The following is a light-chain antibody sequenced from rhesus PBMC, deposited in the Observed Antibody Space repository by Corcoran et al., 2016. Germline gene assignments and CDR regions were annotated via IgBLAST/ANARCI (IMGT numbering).Light chain of an antibody. Sequence: DIQMTQSPSSLSASVGDRVTITCRASQGISSYLAWYQQKPGKVPKLLIYKASTWQSGVPSRFSVSGSGTEFTIPNSRLQPEDFATYYCQQRNSYPLTFGGGAKVEIK. CDR1: QGISSY. V-gene: IGKV1-25*01. CDR2: KAS. CDR3: QQRNSYPLT. J-gene: IGKJ4*01.